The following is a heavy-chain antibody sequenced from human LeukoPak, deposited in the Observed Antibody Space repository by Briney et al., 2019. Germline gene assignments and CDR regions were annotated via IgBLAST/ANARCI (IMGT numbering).Heavy chain of an antibody. D-gene: IGHD3-16*02. J-gene: IGHJ4*02. CDR3: ARHVWGSYRYFDY. V-gene: IGHV4-39*01. Sequence: SETLSLTCTVSGGSISSSSYYWGWIRQPPGKGLEWIGSIYYSGSTYYNPSLKSRVTISADTSKNQFSLKLSSVPAADTAVYYCARHVWGSYRYFDYWGQGTLVTVSS. CDR1: GGSISSSSYY. CDR2: IYYSGST.